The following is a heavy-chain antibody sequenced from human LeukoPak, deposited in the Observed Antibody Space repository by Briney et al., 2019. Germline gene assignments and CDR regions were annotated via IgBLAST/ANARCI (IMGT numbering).Heavy chain of an antibody. CDR1: DFSFITYA. Sequence: GGSLRLSCAASDFSFITYAMSWVRQAPGKGLEWVSAISASGDTTYYADSVRGRFTISRDNSKNTLYLQMNSLRAGDTALYYCAKESLRGHSYGFDNWGQGTLVTVSS. CDR3: AKESLRGHSYGFDN. CDR2: ISASGDTT. D-gene: IGHD5-18*01. V-gene: IGHV3-23*01. J-gene: IGHJ4*02.